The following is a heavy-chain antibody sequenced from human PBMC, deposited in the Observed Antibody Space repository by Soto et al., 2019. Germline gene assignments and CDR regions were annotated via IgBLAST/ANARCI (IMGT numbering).Heavy chain of an antibody. CDR1: GGTFSSYT. CDR3: AREGTMVRGVIYYYGMDV. D-gene: IGHD3-10*01. V-gene: IGHV1-69*04. CDR2: IIPILGIA. Sequence: SLKVSCKSSGGTFSSYTISWVRQAPGQGLEWMGRIIPILGIANYAQKFQGRVTITADKSTSTAYMELSSLRSEDTAVYYCAREGTMVRGVIYYYGMDVWG. J-gene: IGHJ6*02.